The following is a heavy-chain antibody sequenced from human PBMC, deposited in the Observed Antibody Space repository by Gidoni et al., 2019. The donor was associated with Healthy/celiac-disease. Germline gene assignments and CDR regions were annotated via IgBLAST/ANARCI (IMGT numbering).Heavy chain of an antibody. CDR3: AKDTDYYDSSGYLDY. J-gene: IGHJ4*02. CDR2: ISWNSGSI. Sequence: EVQLVESGGGLVQPGRSLRLSRAASGFTFDDYAMHWVRQAPGKGLEWVSGISWNSGSIGYADSVKGRFTISRDNAKNSLYLQMNSLRAEDTALYYCAKDTDYYDSSGYLDYWGQGTLVTVSS. CDR1: GFTFDDYA. D-gene: IGHD3-22*01. V-gene: IGHV3-9*01.